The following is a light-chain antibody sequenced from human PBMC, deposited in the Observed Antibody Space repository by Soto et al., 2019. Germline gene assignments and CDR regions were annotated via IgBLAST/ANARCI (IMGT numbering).Light chain of an antibody. J-gene: IGKJ1*01. V-gene: IGKV3D-20*01. CDR3: QHYGDSPGT. Sequence: EIVLTQSPATLSLSPGERATLSCGASQSVSNTYLAWYQQKPGLAPRLLIYDTSRRATGIPDRFSGGGSRKDFTLTIARMEPEDFAVYYCQHYGDSPGTFGQGTKVEIQ. CDR2: DTS. CDR1: QSVSNTY.